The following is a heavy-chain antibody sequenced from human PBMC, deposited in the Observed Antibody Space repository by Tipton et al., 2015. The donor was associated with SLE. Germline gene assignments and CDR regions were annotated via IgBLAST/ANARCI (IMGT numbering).Heavy chain of an antibody. D-gene: IGHD6-19*01. CDR1: GGSISSGDYY. V-gene: IGHV4-39*07. J-gene: IGHJ4*02. CDR2: IYHSGST. CDR3: ARGPEQWLVNPHYFDY. Sequence: TLSLTCTVSGGSISSGDYYWGWIRQPPGKGLEWIGSIYHSGSTYYNPSLKSRVTISVDTSKNQFSLKLSSVTAADTAVYYCARGPEQWLVNPHYFDYWGQGTLVTVSS.